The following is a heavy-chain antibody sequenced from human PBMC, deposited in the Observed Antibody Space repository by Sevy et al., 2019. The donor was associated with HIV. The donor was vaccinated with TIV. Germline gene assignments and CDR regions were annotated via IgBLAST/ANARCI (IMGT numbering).Heavy chain of an antibody. CDR2: IYWNDSK. Sequence: SGPTLVKPTQTLTLTRTFSGFSLSTYGEGVGWIRQPPGKALEWLALIYWNDSKRYSPSLKIRVTITKDTSKNQVVLTMTNMDPVDTATYYCAHRLLVGTTQIDTFDVWGQGTMVTVSS. D-gene: IGHD1-26*01. CDR3: AHRLLVGTTQIDTFDV. V-gene: IGHV2-5*01. J-gene: IGHJ3*01. CDR1: GFSLSTYGEG.